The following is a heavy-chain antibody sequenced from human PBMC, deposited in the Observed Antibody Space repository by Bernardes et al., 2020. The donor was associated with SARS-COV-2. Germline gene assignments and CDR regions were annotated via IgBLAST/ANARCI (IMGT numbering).Heavy chain of an antibody. J-gene: IGHJ5*02. CDR1: GYTFTGYY. CDR2: INPNSGGT. CDR3: ASGGTVVAATPRPMDWFDP. V-gene: IGHV1-2*02. D-gene: IGHD2-15*01. Sequence: ASVKVSCKASGYTFTGYYMHWVRQAPGQGLEWMGWINPNSGGTNYAQKFQGRVTMTRDTSISTAYMELSRLRSDDTAVYYCASGGTVVAATPRPMDWFDPWGQGTLVTVSS.